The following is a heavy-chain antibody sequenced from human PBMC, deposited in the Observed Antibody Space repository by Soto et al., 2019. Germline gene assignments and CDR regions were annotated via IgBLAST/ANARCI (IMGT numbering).Heavy chain of an antibody. J-gene: IGHJ4*02. Sequence: GESLRFSCAASGFTFSLYAMIWVRQAPGKGLEWVSSVSSFSSYIYSADSLKGRFTISRDDPKHSLYLQMNSLRADDTAIYYCVRARATDSRPDYWGQGSLVTVSS. CDR3: VRARATDSRPDY. CDR2: VSSFSSYI. V-gene: IGHV3-21*01. D-gene: IGHD3-22*01. CDR1: GFTFSLYA.